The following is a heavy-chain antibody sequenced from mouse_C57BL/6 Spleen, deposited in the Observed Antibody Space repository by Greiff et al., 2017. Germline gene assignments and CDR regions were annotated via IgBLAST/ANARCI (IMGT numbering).Heavy chain of an antibody. J-gene: IGHJ3*01. CDR3: ARSREDSNSWFAY. CDR2: INPNNGGT. CDR1: GYTFTDYN. Sequence: EVQLQQSGPELVKPGASVKIPCKASGYTFTDYNMDWVKQSHGKSLEWIGDINPNNGGTIYNQKFKGKATLTVYKSSSTAYMELRSLTSEDTAVYYCARSREDSNSWFAYGGQGTLVTVSA. V-gene: IGHV1-18*01. D-gene: IGHD2-5*01.